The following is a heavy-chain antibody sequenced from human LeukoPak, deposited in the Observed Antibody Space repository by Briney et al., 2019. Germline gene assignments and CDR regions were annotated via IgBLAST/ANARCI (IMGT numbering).Heavy chain of an antibody. Sequence: ASVKVSCKASGYTFTGYYMHWVRQAPGQGLEWMGWINPNSGGTNYAQKFQGRGTMTRDTSISTAYMELSRLRSDDTAVYYCASTRYCSGGSCYLCYWGQGTMVTVSS. D-gene: IGHD2-15*01. CDR2: INPNSGGT. V-gene: IGHV1-2*02. CDR3: ASTRYCSGGSCYLCY. J-gene: IGHJ4*02. CDR1: GYTFTGYY.